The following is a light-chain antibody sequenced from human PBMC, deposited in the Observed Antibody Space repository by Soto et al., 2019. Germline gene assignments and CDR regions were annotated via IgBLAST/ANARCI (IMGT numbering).Light chain of an antibody. Sequence: GLTQSPCALSLSTGERATLSCRASQRVSSGYLAWYQQKPGQAPRLLIYGASNRATDIPDRFSGRGSGTDFTLTISRLEPEDFAVYYCQQYGSSPPSSTFGQGTRLE. CDR2: GAS. CDR1: QRVSSGY. J-gene: IGKJ5*01. CDR3: QQYGSSPPSST. V-gene: IGKV3-20*01.